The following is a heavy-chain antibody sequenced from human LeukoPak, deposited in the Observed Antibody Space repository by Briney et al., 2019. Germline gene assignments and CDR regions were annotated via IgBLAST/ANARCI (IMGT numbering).Heavy chain of an antibody. CDR3: ARADSSGWYYDYFDY. D-gene: IGHD6-19*01. CDR2: INSDGSTT. Sequence: GGSLRLSCAASKFTFSRYWMHWVRQSPGKGLVWVSRINSDGSTTSHADSVKGRFTISRDNAKNSLYLQMNSLRAEDTAVYYCARADSSGWYYDYFDYWGQGTLVTVSS. CDR1: KFTFSRYW. J-gene: IGHJ4*02. V-gene: IGHV3-74*01.